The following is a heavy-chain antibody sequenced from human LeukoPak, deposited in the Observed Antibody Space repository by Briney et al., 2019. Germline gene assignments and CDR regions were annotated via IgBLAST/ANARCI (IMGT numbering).Heavy chain of an antibody. CDR3: ARHIPSYYYDSSLAFDY. J-gene: IGHJ4*02. CDR2: IYPGDSDT. D-gene: IGHD3-22*01. CDR1: GYRFTTSW. V-gene: IGHV5-51*01. Sequence: GESLKISCKGSGYRFTTSWIGWVRQMPGKGLEWMGIIYPGDSDTRYSPSFQGQVTISADKSISTAYLQWSSLKASDTAMYYCARHIPSYYYDSSLAFDYWGQGTLVTVSS.